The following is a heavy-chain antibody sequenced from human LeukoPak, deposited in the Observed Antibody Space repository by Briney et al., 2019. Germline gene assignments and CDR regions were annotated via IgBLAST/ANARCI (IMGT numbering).Heavy chain of an antibody. J-gene: IGHJ6*02. Sequence: PGGSLRRSFAAFGFAFSSDMVNWVRQGSGNRLGWVSSIISSTSYIYYADSVNGRFTIYRDNAKTSLYLQMNSLRAQDTAVYYCAGRASVVTQDNYYYGMDVWGQGTTVTVSS. CDR3: AGRASVVTQDNYYYGMDV. D-gene: IGHD4-23*01. CDR2: IISSTSYI. CDR1: GFAFSSDM. V-gene: IGHV3-21*01.